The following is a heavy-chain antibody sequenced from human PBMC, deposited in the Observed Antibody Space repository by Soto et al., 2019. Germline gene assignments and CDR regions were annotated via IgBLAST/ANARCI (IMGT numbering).Heavy chain of an antibody. V-gene: IGHV1-18*04. Sequence: GASVKVSCKACGFIFNNYAISWVRQAPGQGLEWMGWISANSGNTNYAQKLQGRVTMTTDTSTSTAYMELRSLRSDDTAVYYCATAGNYDTSGRHFCGQGTLVTLSS. J-gene: IGHJ4*02. CDR2: ISANSGNT. D-gene: IGHD3-22*01. CDR1: GFIFNNYA. CDR3: ATAGNYDTSGRHF.